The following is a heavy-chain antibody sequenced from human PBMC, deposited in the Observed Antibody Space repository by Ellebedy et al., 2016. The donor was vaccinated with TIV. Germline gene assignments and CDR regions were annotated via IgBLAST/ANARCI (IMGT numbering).Heavy chain of an antibody. D-gene: IGHD3-16*01. CDR2: IYYSGST. CDR3: AVEKGGVFDY. V-gene: IGHV4-59*05. J-gene: IGHJ4*02. CDR1: GGSISSYY. Sequence: SETLSLXCTVSGGSISSYYWSWIRQPPGKGLEWIGSIYYSGSTYYNPSLKSRVTISVDTSKNQFSLKLSSVTAADTAVYYCAVEKGGVFDYWGQGTLVTVSS.